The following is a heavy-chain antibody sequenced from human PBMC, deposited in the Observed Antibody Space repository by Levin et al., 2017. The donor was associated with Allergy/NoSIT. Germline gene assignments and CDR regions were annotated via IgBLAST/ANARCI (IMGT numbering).Heavy chain of an antibody. Sequence: GESLKISCAASGFTFSSYSMNWVRQAPGKGLEWVSSISSSSSYIYYADSVKGRFTISRDNAKNSLYLQMNSLRAEDTAVYYCARGGTYYDFWSGPSPGLREGGYFDYWGQGTLVTVSS. CDR1: GFTFSSYS. CDR3: ARGGTYYDFWSGPSPGLREGGYFDY. J-gene: IGHJ4*02. CDR2: ISSSSSYI. D-gene: IGHD3-3*01. V-gene: IGHV3-21*01.